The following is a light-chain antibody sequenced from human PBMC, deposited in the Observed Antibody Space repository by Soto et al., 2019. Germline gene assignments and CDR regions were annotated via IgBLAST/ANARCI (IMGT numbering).Light chain of an antibody. CDR3: SSYAASNNFVV. J-gene: IGLJ2*01. Sequence: QSALTQPPSASGSPGQSVTISCTGTSSDVGGYNYVSWYQQHPGKAPKLIIYEVSKRPSGVPDRFSGSKSGNTASLTVSGLQAEDEAVYYCSSYAASNNFVVFGGGTKLTVL. V-gene: IGLV2-8*01. CDR1: SSDVGGYNY. CDR2: EVS.